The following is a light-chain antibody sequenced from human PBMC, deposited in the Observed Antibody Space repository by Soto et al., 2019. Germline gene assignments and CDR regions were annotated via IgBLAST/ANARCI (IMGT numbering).Light chain of an antibody. Sequence: QSALTQPASVSGSPGQTITISCTGTSSDVGDYNFVSWYQQHPGKAPKLIIYLVANRPSGVSHRFSGSKSGNTASLTISGLQPDDEADYHCSSYTTSRPYVIFGGGTKLTVL. V-gene: IGLV2-14*03. CDR2: LVA. CDR1: SSDVGDYNF. CDR3: SSYTTSRPYVI. J-gene: IGLJ2*01.